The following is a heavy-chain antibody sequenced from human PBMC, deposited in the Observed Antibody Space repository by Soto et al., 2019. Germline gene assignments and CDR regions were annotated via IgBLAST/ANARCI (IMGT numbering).Heavy chain of an antibody. V-gene: IGHV4-31*03. J-gene: IGHJ4*02. D-gene: IGHD6-19*01. CDR3: ARDLRLDS. Sequence: KSSETLSLTCTVSGGSISSGGYYWSWIRQHPGKGLEWIGYIYNSGSTYYNPSLKSRVTISADTSKNQFSLKLSSVTAADTAVYYCARDLRLDSWGQGTLVTVSS. CDR1: GGSISSGGYY. CDR2: IYNSGST.